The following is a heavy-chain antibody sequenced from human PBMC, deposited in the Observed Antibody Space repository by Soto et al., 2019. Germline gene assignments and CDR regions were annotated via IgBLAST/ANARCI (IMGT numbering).Heavy chain of an antibody. CDR1: GGSISSGGYY. V-gene: IGHV4-31*03. J-gene: IGHJ3*02. CDR3: ARARDIVVVVAAPETTDAFDI. D-gene: IGHD2-15*01. Sequence: SETLSLTCTVSGGSISSGGYYWSWIRQHPGKGLEWIGYIYYSGSTYYNPSLKSRVTISVDTSKNQFSLKLSSVTAADTAVYYCARARDIVVVVAAPETTDAFDISGQGTMVTVS. CDR2: IYYSGST.